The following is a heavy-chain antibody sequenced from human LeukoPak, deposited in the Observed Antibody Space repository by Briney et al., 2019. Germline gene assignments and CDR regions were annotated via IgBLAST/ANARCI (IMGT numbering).Heavy chain of an antibody. CDR1: GGSISSGSYY. CDR3: ARDRPAANWFDP. V-gene: IGHV4-61*02. J-gene: IGHJ5*02. Sequence: PSQTLSLTCTVSGGSISSGSYYWSWIRQPAGKGLEWIGRIYTSGSTNYNPSLKSRVTISVDTSKNQFSLKLSSVTAADTAVYYCARDRPAANWFDPWGQGTLVTVSS. CDR2: IYTSGST. D-gene: IGHD2-2*01.